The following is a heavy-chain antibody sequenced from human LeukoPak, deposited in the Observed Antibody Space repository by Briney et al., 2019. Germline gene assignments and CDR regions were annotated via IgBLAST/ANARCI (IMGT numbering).Heavy chain of an antibody. CDR2: IYSGGVT. CDR1: GFTVISNY. V-gene: IGHV3-53*01. CDR3: ARGVAAAGNDY. J-gene: IGHJ4*02. Sequence: GESLRLSCAASGFTVISNYMSWVRQAPGKGLEWVSDIYSGGVTYYADSVKGRFTISRDNSKNTLYLQMNSLRVEDTAVYYCARGVAAAGNDYWGQGTLVTVSS. D-gene: IGHD6-13*01.